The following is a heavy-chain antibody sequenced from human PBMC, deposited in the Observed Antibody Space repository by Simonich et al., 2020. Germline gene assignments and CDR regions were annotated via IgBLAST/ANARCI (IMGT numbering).Heavy chain of an antibody. CDR1: GYTFTSYG. J-gene: IGHJ4*02. CDR3: ARASRGTWWYYYFDY. D-gene: IGHD2-15*01. V-gene: IGHV1-18*01. CDR2: ISDYNGNT. Sequence: QVQLVQSGAEVKKPGASGKVSCNASGYTFTSYGISWVRQAPGQGREWRGWISDYNGNTNYAQKRQGRVTMTTDTSTSTAYMELRGLRSDDTAVYYCARASRGTWWYYYFDYWGQGTLVTVSS.